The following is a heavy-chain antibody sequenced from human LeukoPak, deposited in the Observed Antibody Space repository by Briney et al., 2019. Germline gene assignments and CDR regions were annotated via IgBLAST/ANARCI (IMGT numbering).Heavy chain of an antibody. Sequence: GGSLRLSCAASGFRFSDFNMNWVRQAPGKGLEWVSYISGSNTFILYADSVKGRFTISRDNAKNSLDLQMNSLRADDTAVYYCARGAPGYGGLPTELDSWGQGALVTVSS. CDR3: ARGAPGYGGLPTELDS. J-gene: IGHJ4*02. D-gene: IGHD4-23*01. V-gene: IGHV3-21*01. CDR1: GFRFSDFN. CDR2: ISGSNTFI.